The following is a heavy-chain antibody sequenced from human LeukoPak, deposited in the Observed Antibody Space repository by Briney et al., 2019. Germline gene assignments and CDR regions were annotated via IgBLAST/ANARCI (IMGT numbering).Heavy chain of an antibody. J-gene: IGHJ4*02. V-gene: IGHV3-21*01. CDR1: GFTFSRYI. D-gene: IGHD6-13*01. Sequence: AGGSLRLSCAASGFTFSRYIMNWVRQAPGKGLEWVSSISGSSSHIYYADSLKGRFTISRDNAKNSLYLQMNSLRAEDTAVYYCARGFLGQLNIDYWGQGTLVTV. CDR2: ISGSSSHI. CDR3: ARGFLGQLNIDY.